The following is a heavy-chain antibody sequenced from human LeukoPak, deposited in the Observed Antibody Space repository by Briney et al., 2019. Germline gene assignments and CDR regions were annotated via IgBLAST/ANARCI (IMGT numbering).Heavy chain of an antibody. CDR3: ARGVTYYDFWSGYSYYYYYYMDV. J-gene: IGHJ6*03. D-gene: IGHD3-3*01. V-gene: IGHV4-59*11. Sequence: PSETLSLTCTVSGGSISSHYWSWIRQPPGKGLEWIGYIYYSGSTNYNPSLKSRVTISVDTSKNQFSLKLSSVTAADTAVYYCARGVTYYDFWSGYSYYYYYYMDVWGKGTTVTVSS. CDR1: GGSISSHY. CDR2: IYYSGST.